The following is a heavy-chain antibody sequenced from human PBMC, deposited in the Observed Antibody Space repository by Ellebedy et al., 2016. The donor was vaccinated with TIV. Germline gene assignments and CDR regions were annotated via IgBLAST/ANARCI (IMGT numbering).Heavy chain of an antibody. CDR1: GFIFRHYY. CDR3: VRTSTNWDFDY. D-gene: IGHD6-13*01. Sequence: PGGSLRPSCEASGFIFRHYYMIWVRQTPGQGLEWVARISDDGTTTTYAASVAGRFSISRDNARNTLLLQMNSLGADDTALYYCVRTSTNWDFDYWGQGSLVTVSS. CDR2: ISDDGTTT. J-gene: IGHJ4*02. V-gene: IGHV3-74*03.